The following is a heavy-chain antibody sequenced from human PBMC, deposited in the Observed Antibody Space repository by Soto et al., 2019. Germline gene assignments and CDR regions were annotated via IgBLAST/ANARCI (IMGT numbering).Heavy chain of an antibody. D-gene: IGHD2-2*01. V-gene: IGHV3-53*01. J-gene: IGHJ6*02. CDR1: GFTVSSNY. CDR3: ARDRHIVVVHGHYYYGMDV. Sequence: GGSLRLSCAASGFTVSSNYMSWVRQAPGKGLEWVSVIYSGGSTYYADSVKGRFTISRDNSKNTLYLQMNSLRAEDTAVYYCARDRHIVVVHGHYYYGMDVWGQGTTVTVSS. CDR2: IYSGGST.